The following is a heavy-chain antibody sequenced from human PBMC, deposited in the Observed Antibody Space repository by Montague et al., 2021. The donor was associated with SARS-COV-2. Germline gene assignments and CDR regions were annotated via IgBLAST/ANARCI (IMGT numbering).Heavy chain of an antibody. CDR2: IDWDDDK. CDR3: ARTYYDILPNLYYFDY. J-gene: IGHJ4*02. Sequence: PALVKPTQTLTLTCTFSGFSLSTSGMCVSWIRQPPGKALEWLALIDWDDDKYYSTSLKTRLTISKDTSKNQVVPTMTNMDPADTATYYCARTYYDILPNLYYFDYWGQGTLVTVSS. D-gene: IGHD3-9*01. V-gene: IGHV2-70*01. CDR1: GFSLSTSGMC.